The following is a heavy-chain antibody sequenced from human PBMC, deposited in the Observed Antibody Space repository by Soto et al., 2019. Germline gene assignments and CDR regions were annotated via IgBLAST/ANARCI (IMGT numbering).Heavy chain of an antibody. CDR1: GFTFSSYG. CDR2: ISYDGSNK. J-gene: IGHJ4*02. Sequence: GGSLRLSCAASGFTFSSYGMHWVRQAPGKGLEWVAVISYDGSNKYYADSVKGRFTISRDNSKNTLCLQMNSLRAEDTAVYYCAKDQEQWLVSPVHYWGQGALVTVSS. D-gene: IGHD6-19*01. V-gene: IGHV3-30*18. CDR3: AKDQEQWLVSPVHY.